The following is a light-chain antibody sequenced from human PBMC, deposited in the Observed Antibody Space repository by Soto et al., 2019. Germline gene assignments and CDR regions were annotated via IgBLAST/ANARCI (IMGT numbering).Light chain of an antibody. CDR3: QQYGRSST. V-gene: IGKV3-20*01. Sequence: EIVLTQSPGTLSLSPGERATLSCRASQSVSSTYLAWYQQKPGQAPRLLISGASSRATGIPDRFSGSGSGTDFTLIISRLEPEDFAVYYCQQYGRSSTFAQGTKVEIK. J-gene: IGKJ1*01. CDR1: QSVSSTY. CDR2: GAS.